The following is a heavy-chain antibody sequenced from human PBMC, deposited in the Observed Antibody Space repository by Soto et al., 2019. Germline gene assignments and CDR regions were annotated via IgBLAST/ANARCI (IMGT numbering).Heavy chain of an antibody. CDR2: ISYDGSNK. V-gene: IGHV3-30*18. CDR3: AKTMIPVATTTDFDY. Sequence: PGGSLRLSCAASGFTFSSYGMHWVRQAPGKGLEWVAVISYDGSNKYYADSVKGRFTISRDNSKNTLYLQMNSLRAEDTAVYYCAKTMIPVATTTDFDYWGQGPLVTVSS. CDR1: GFTFSSYG. D-gene: IGHD5-12*01. J-gene: IGHJ4*02.